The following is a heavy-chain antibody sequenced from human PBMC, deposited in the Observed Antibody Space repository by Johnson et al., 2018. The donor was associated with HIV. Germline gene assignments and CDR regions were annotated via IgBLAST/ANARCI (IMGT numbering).Heavy chain of an antibody. Sequence: VQLVESGGGLVQPGGSLRLSCAASGLTVSNNYMTWVRQGPGKGLEWVSVINSGGGTYYADSVTGRFTISRDNSKNTLYLQMNSLRAEDTAVYYCTRGWGYAFDVWGQGTMVTVSS. V-gene: IGHV3-66*01. D-gene: IGHD3-10*01. CDR3: TRGWGYAFDV. CDR1: GLTVSNNY. CDR2: INSGGGT. J-gene: IGHJ3*01.